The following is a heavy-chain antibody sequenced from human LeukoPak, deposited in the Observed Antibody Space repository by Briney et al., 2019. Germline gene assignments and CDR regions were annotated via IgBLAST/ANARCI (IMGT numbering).Heavy chain of an antibody. D-gene: IGHD2-15*01. V-gene: IGHV3-7*01. CDR3: ARDKYCSDGNCDGGSKFDY. CDR1: GFTFSSYW. Sequence: GGSLRLSCAASGFTFSSYWMSWVRQAPGKGLEWVANRKQDGSEKYYVDSVKGRFTISRDNAKSSVYLQMNSLRAEDTGVYYCARDKYCSDGNCDGGSKFDYWGQGTLVTVSS. J-gene: IGHJ4*02. CDR2: RKQDGSEK.